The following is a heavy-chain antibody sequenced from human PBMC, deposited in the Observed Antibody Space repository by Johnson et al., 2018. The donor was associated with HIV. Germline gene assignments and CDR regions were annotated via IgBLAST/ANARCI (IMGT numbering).Heavy chain of an antibody. Sequence: QVQLVESGGGLVKPGGSLRLSCAASGFNFSDHYMDWVRQAPGKGLEWVSGINWNGGSTGYADSVKGRFTISRDYAKNSLYLQMNSLRAEDTAVYYCARGLGEGLVIPGPDGYDIWGQGTMVTVSS. D-gene: IGHD6-19*01. J-gene: IGHJ3*02. CDR3: ARGLGEGLVIPGPDGYDI. CDR2: INWNGGST. V-gene: IGHV3-11*04. CDR1: GFNFSDHY.